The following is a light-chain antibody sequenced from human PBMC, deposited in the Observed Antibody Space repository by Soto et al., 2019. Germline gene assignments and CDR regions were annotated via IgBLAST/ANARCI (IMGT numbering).Light chain of an antibody. CDR1: QSISTN. J-gene: IGKJ4*01. CDR2: GAS. V-gene: IGKV3-15*01. CDR3: QQYYNWPPFT. Sequence: EIVMTQSPATLSVSPGGRATLSCRASQSISTNLAWYQQKPGQPPRLLIHGASTRATGIPARFSGSGSGTEFTLTISSLQSEDFGVYSCQQYYNWPPFTFGGGTKVEIQ.